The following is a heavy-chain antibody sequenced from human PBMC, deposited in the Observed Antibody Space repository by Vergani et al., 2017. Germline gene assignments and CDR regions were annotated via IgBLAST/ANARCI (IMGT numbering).Heavy chain of an antibody. J-gene: IGHJ4*02. CDR1: GFTFRSYG. V-gene: IGHV3-33*01. D-gene: IGHD1-26*01. CDR3: ARGGSYTPVYFDC. Sequence: VQLVESGGGVVQPGRSLRLSCAASGFTFRSYGMHWVRQAPGKGLEWVAVIRYDGSNKYYADSVKGRFTISRDNYKNTLYLQMNRLRAKDTAVYYCARGGSYTPVYFDCWGQGTLLTVSS. CDR2: IRYDGSNK.